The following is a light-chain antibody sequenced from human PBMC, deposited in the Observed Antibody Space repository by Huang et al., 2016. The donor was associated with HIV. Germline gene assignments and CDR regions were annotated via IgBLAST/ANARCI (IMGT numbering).Light chain of an antibody. CDR1: QGISNS. CDR3: QQYYDSWT. CDR2: AAS. Sequence: DIQMTQSPSSLSASVGDRVTITCRASQGISNSLAWYQQKPGTAPKLLLYAASRLESGVPSRFSGSGSGTDYTLTISRLQPEDSATYYCQQYYDSWTFGQGTKVEIQ. V-gene: IGKV1-NL1*01. J-gene: IGKJ1*01.